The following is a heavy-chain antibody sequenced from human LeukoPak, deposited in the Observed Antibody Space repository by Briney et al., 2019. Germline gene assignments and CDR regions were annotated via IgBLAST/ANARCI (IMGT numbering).Heavy chain of an antibody. J-gene: IGHJ4*02. V-gene: IGHV1-8*01. Sequence: ASVKVSCKGSGYTFTSYDINWVRQATGQGLEWMGWMNPNSGNTGYVKKFQGRVTMTRNTSIRTAYMELSSLRSEDTAVYSCARGVRYCSSDSCYMLDYWGQGTLVTVSS. CDR3: ARGVRYCSSDSCYMLDY. CDR2: MNPNSGNT. D-gene: IGHD2-2*02. CDR1: GYTFTSYD.